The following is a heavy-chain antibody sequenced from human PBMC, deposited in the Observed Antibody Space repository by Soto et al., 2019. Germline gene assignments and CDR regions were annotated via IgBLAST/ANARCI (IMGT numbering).Heavy chain of an antibody. CDR2: IKQDGSEE. CDR3: KVGEYQQLPYSYYYGMDV. J-gene: IGHJ6*02. V-gene: IGHV3-7*03. CDR1: GFTFRRYW. Sequence: EVQVVESGGGLVQPGGSLRLSCAASGFTFRRYWMNWVRQAPGKGLEWVANIKQDGSEEYYVDSVKGRFTISRDNAQISLYLQLNILRAEDTAVYFCKVGEYQQLPYSYYYGMDVWGQGTTVTVSS. D-gene: IGHD2-2*01.